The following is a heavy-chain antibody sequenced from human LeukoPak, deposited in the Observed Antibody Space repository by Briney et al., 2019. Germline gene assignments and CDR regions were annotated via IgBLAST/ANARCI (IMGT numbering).Heavy chain of an antibody. CDR1: GFTFSSYA. CDR2: ISGSGGST. J-gene: IGHJ4*02. D-gene: IGHD2-15*01. V-gene: IGHV3-23*01. CDR3: AKMEDIVVVAAFDY. Sequence: PGGSLRLSCAASGFTFSSYAMSWVRQAPGKGLEWVSAISGSGGSTYYADSVKGWFTISRDNSKNTLYLQMNSLRAEDTAVYYCAKMEDIVVVAAFDYWGQGTLVTVSS.